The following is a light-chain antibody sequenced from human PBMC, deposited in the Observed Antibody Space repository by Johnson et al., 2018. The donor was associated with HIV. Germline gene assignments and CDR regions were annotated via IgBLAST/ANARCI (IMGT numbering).Light chain of an antibody. Sequence: QSVLTQPPSVSAAPGQTVTISCSGSSSNIGNNYVSWYQQLPGTVPKLLIYDNNKRPSGIPDRFSCSKSGTSATLCITGLQTGDEADYYCGTWDSGLGAVYVFGPGTKVTVL. J-gene: IGLJ1*01. CDR3: GTWDSGLGAVYV. CDR2: DNN. CDR1: SSNIGNNY. V-gene: IGLV1-51*01.